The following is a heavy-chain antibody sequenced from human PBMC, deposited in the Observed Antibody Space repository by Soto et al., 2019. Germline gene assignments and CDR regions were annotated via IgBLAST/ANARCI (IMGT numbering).Heavy chain of an antibody. CDR3: ARGLITFGGY. V-gene: IGHV3-30-3*01. CDR2: ISDDGINT. Sequence: QVQLVESGGGVVQPGRSLRLSCAAYGFTFNNYAMYWVRQAPGKGLEWMAVISDDGINTYDADSVKGRFTSSRDNSKNTLYLQMNSLRPDDTAVYYFARGLITFGGYWRQGTLVTVSS. J-gene: IGHJ4*02. D-gene: IGHD3-16*01. CDR1: GFTFNNYA.